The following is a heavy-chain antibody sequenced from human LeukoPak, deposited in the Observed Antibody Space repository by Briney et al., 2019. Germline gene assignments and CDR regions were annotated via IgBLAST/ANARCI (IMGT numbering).Heavy chain of an antibody. CDR3: ARSYNSAWLDY. CDR1: GSTVSSNY. V-gene: IGHV3-53*04. J-gene: IGHJ4*02. CDR2: VYSGGSI. Sequence: PGGSLRLSCAASGSTVSSNYMSWVRQAPGKGLEWVSIVYSGGSIYYADSVKGRFTTSRHNSNNTLDLQMNSLRTEDTAMYYCARSYNSAWLDYWGQGTLVTVSS. D-gene: IGHD6-19*01.